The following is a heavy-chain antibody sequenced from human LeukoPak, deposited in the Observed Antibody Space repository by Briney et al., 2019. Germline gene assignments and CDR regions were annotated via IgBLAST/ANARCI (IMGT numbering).Heavy chain of an antibody. CDR2: ISWNSGSI. D-gene: IGHD1-26*01. V-gene: IGHV3-9*01. CDR1: GFTFDDYA. CDR3: AKGESYSGTRGWFDP. Sequence: GRSLRLSCAASGFTFDDYAMHWVRQAPGKGLEWVSGISWNSGSIGYADSVKGRFTISRDNAKNSLYLQMNSLRAEDTALYYCAKGESYSGTRGWFDPWGQGTLVTVSS. J-gene: IGHJ5*02.